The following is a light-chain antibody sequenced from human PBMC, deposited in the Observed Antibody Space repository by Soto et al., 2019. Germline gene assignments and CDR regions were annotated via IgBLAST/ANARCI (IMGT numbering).Light chain of an antibody. J-gene: IGKJ2*01. CDR3: QQYDFSSYT. Sequence: EIVLTQSPDTLSLSPGERATLSCRATKRIISNYLSWYQKKPGQAPRLLVYCASTSSSGSPDRFSGSGSGTDFTITISRLEPDNFAVYYCQQYDFSSYTFGQGTKVEIK. V-gene: IGKV3-20*01. CDR2: CAS. CDR1: KRIISNY.